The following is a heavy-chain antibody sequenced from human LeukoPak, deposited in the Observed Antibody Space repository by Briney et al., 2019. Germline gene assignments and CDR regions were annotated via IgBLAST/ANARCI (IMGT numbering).Heavy chain of an antibody. CDR2: IKQDGSEK. D-gene: IGHD6-13*01. CDR3: ARPRDSGWSKTWDY. V-gene: IGHV3-7*03. J-gene: IGHJ4*02. CDR1: GFTIRTYW. Sequence: PGGSLRPSCEGSGFTIRTYWMTWVRQAPGKGLEWVANIKQDGSEKYYVESVKGRFTISRDNAQNSLFLQMNSLRAEDTAVYYCARPRDSGWSKTWDYWGQGTLVTVSS.